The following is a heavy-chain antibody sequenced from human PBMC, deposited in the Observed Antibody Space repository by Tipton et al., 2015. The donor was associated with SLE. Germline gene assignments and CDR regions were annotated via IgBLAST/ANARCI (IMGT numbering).Heavy chain of an antibody. D-gene: IGHD4-23*01. CDR3: TRTRWRATGWFDP. V-gene: IGHV3-21*03. CDR1: GFTFSSYS. CDR2: ISGSGSYM. J-gene: IGHJ5*02. Sequence: SLRLSCAASGFTFSSYSMNWVRQAPGKGLEWVSSISGSGSYMFYADSVKGRFTISRDNAKNSLYLQMNSLKTEDTAVYYCTRTRWRATGWFDPWGQGTLVTVSS.